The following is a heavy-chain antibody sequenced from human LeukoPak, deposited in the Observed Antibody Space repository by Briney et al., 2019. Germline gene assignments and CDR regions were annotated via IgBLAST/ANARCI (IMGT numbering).Heavy chain of an antibody. Sequence: ASVKVSCKASGYTFTTYDITWVRQATGQGLEWMGWMNPNSGDTAYVQKFQGRVAMTRDTSISTAYMELSSLRSEDTAVYYCARGPMYYDSSGYLYWGQGTLVTVSS. J-gene: IGHJ4*02. D-gene: IGHD3-22*01. V-gene: IGHV1-8*01. CDR2: MNPNSGDT. CDR3: ARGPMYYDSSGYLY. CDR1: GYTFTTYD.